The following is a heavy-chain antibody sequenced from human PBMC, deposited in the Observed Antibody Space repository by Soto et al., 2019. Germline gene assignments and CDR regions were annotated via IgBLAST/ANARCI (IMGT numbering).Heavy chain of an antibody. CDR2: ISAHNGNT. V-gene: IGHV1-18*01. CDR1: GYTFNSYG. D-gene: IGHD3-10*01. Sequence: QVHLVQSGAEVKKPGASVKVSCKASGYTFNSYGITWVRQAPGQGLEWMGWISAHNGNTDYAQKLQGRVIVTRDTSTSTASMEVTSLISDDTAVYYCARGRYGAYWGQGALVTVSS. J-gene: IGHJ4*02. CDR3: ARGRYGAY.